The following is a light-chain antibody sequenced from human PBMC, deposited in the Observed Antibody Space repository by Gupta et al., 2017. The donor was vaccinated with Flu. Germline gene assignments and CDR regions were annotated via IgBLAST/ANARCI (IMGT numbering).Light chain of an antibody. CDR2: SDV. V-gene: IGLV1-44*01. Sequence: QFVLTPPPSASGTPGQRVTISCSGSSSNIGSNTVNWYQQLPGTAPTVLIYSDVLRPSGGPDRCSCSKSGASASLAISGLQSDDEADDYCAAWEDSLKGWIFGGGTKLTVL. J-gene: IGLJ2*01. CDR1: SSNIGSNT. CDR3: AAWEDSLKGWI.